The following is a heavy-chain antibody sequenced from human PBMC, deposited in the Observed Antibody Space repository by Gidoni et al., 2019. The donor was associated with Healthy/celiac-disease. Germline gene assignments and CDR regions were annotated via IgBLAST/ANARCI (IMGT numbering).Heavy chain of an antibody. CDR2: IGTAGDP. CDR3: ARGGTAAAGHKSYYYYGMDV. Sequence: EVQLVESGGGLVQPGGSLRLSCAASGFTFRSYDMHWVRQATGKGLEWVSAIGTAGDPYYPGSVKGRFTISRENAKNSLYLQMNSLRAGDTAVYYCARGGTAAAGHKSYYYYGMDVWGQGTTVTVSS. J-gene: IGHJ6*02. CDR1: GFTFRSYD. V-gene: IGHV3-13*05. D-gene: IGHD6-13*01.